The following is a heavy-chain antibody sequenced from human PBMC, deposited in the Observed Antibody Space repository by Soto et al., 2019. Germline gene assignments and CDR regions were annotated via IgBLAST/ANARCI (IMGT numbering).Heavy chain of an antibody. D-gene: IGHD3-10*01. CDR2: INDSGNI. CDR3: ARGLILWFGELSRRGGYYSYMDV. CDR1: GGSLSGYQ. Sequence: QVQLQQWGAGLLKPSETLSLTCAVYGGSLSGYQWTWIRQTPGKGLEWIGEINDSGNINYNPSLKSRVTILLDTPRKQISLKLSSVTAAYSAVYYCARGLILWFGELSRRGGYYSYMDVWGKGTTVTVSS. J-gene: IGHJ6*03. V-gene: IGHV4-34*01.